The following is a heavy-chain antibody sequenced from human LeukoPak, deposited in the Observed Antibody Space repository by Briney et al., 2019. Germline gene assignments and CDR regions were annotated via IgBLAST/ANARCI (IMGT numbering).Heavy chain of an antibody. J-gene: IGHJ4*02. D-gene: IGHD2-21*02. V-gene: IGHV4-39*07. CDR2: IYYSGST. CDR3: ARDYLTAADY. Sequence: SETLSLTCTVSGGSITSSSYYWGWIRQPPGKGLEWIASIYYSGSTYYNPSLKSRVTISVDTSKNQFSLKLSSVTAADTAVYYCARDYLTAADYWGRGTLVTVSS. CDR1: GGSITSSSYY.